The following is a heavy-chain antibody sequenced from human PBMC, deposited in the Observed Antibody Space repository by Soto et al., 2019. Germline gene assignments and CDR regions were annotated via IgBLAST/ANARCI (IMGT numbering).Heavy chain of an antibody. CDR1: GFTFSSYA. Sequence: GGSLRLSCAASGFTFSSYAMSWVRQAPGKGLEWVSAISGSGGSTYYADSVKGRFTISRDNSKNTLYLQMNSLRAEDTAVYYCAKEGTTVTTRVARQNYYYYMDVWGKGTTVTVSS. CDR2: ISGSGGST. CDR3: AKEGTTVTTRVARQNYYYYMDV. J-gene: IGHJ6*03. D-gene: IGHD4-17*01. V-gene: IGHV3-23*01.